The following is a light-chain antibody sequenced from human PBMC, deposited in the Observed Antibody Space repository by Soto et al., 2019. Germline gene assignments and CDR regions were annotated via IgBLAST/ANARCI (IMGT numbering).Light chain of an antibody. J-gene: IGKJ1*01. Sequence: DIQLTQSPSTLTASVGDRVTIGCRASESISYWLAWYQQKPGKAPKLLIYDASSLRSGVPSRFSGSGSGTEFTLTISTLQPDDFATYYCQQLNDYPVTFGQGTKVEIK. V-gene: IGKV1-5*01. CDR1: ESISYW. CDR2: DAS. CDR3: QQLNDYPVT.